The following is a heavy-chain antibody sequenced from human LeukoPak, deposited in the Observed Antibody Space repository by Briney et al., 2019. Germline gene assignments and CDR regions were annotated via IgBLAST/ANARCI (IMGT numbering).Heavy chain of an antibody. J-gene: IGHJ4*02. D-gene: IGHD6-25*01. CDR3: AKDPYTSGWAYFDS. V-gene: IGHV3-23*01. Sequence: PGGSLRLSCAASGFSFSSYWMYWVRQAPGKGLEWVSAMSGSGDITYYAGSVKGRFTISRDNSKNTLYLHMNSLRAEDTAVYYCAKDPYTSGWAYFDSWGQGTLLTVSA. CDR2: MSGSGDIT. CDR1: GFSFSSYW.